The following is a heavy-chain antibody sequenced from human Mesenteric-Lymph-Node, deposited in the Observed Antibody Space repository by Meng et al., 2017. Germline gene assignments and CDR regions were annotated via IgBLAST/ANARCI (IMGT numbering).Heavy chain of an antibody. V-gene: IGHV3-21*01. CDR1: GFIFIRYS. CDR3: ARDAHGLDV. CDR2: VNSGSTFI. Sequence: GESLKISCAASGFIFIRYSMNWVRQAPGKGLEWVSAVNSGSTFIDYADSVRGRFTISRDNAKKSLYLQINNLRADDTAVYFCARDAHGLDVWGQGTTVTVSS. J-gene: IGHJ6*02.